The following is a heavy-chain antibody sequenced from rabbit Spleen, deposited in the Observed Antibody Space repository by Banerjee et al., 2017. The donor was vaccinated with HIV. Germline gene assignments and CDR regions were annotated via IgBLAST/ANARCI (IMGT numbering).Heavy chain of an antibody. J-gene: IGHJ4*01. V-gene: IGHV1S43*01. Sequence: QLEESGGGLVKPEGSLTLTCKASGVSLNDKDVMCWVRQAPGKGLEWIGYIDPIFGGTYYASWVNGRFSISRENTQNTLYLQLNSLTAADTATYFCVRGSGYSYAINLWGPGTLVTVS. D-gene: IGHD6-1*01. CDR2: IDPIFGGT. CDR1: GVSLNDKDV. CDR3: VRGSGYSYAINL.